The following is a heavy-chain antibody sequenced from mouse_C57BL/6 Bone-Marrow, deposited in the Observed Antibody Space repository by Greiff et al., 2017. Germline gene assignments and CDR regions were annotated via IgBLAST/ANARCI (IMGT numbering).Heavy chain of an antibody. CDR3: SREGNYYDDGSWCAY. D-gene: IGHD1-1*01. J-gene: IGHJ3*01. CDR1: GYTFTSYW. Sequence: QVQLQQPGAELVKPGASVKLSCKASGYTFTSYWMHWVKQRPGRGLEWIGRIDPNSGGTKYNEKFKSKATLTVDKTSSTAYMQLSSLTSEDSAVYYWSREGNYYDDGSWCAYWGQGTLVTVSA. V-gene: IGHV1-72*01. CDR2: IDPNSGGT.